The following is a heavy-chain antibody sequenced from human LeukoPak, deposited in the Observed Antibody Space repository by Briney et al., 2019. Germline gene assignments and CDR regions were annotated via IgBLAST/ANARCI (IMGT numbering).Heavy chain of an antibody. Sequence: GGSLRLSCAASGFTFSNYGMNWVRQAPGKGLEWVSYISSGSTIYYADSVKGRFTISRDNAKNSLYLQMNSLRAEDTAVYYCARGTIFGVVKVWGQGTLVTVSS. CDR1: GFTFSNYG. CDR3: ARGTIFGVVKV. J-gene: IGHJ4*02. V-gene: IGHV3-48*04. D-gene: IGHD3-3*01. CDR2: ISSGSTI.